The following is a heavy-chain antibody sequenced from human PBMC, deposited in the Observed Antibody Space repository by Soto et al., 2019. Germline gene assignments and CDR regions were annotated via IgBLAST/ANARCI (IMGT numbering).Heavy chain of an antibody. CDR3: ARDKWGCSRNRCYLAYYYYGMDV. Sequence: ASVKVSCKASGYTFTSYAMHWVRQAPGQRLEWMGWINAGNGNTKYSQKFQGRVTITRDTSASTAYMELSSLRSEDTAVYYCARDKWGCSRNRCYLAYYYYGMDVWGQGTTVTVSS. D-gene: IGHD2-2*01. CDR2: INAGNGNT. V-gene: IGHV1-3*01. CDR1: GYTFTSYA. J-gene: IGHJ6*02.